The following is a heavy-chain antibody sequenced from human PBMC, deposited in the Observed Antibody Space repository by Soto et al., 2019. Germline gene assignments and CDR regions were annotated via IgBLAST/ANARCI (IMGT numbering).Heavy chain of an antibody. D-gene: IGHD3-16*02. Sequence: SGPTLVTPTQTLTLTCTFSGFSLSTSGVGVGWIRQPPGKALEWLALIYWNDDKRYSPSLKSRLTITKDTSKNQVVLTMTNMDPVDTATYYCAHRRLRLGELSLYRLNYFDYWGQGTLVTVSS. J-gene: IGHJ4*02. CDR1: GFSLSTSGVG. V-gene: IGHV2-5*01. CDR2: IYWNDDK. CDR3: AHRRLRLGELSLYRLNYFDY.